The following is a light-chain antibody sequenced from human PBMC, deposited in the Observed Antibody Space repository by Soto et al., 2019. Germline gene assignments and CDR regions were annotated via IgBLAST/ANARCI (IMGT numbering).Light chain of an antibody. J-gene: IGKJ2*01. CDR1: QSVLFSSSDRNY. Sequence: DIVMTQSPDSLAVSLGERATFNCKSSQSVLFSSSDRNYLAWYQQKPGQPPKLVISWASTRESGVPDRFSGSGSATDFSLTISSLQAEDVAVYYCQQYYSTPYTFGQGTKLEIK. CDR2: WAS. V-gene: IGKV4-1*01. CDR3: QQYYSTPYT.